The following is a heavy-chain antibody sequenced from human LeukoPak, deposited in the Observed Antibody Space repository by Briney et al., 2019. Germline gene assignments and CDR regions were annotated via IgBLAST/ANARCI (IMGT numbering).Heavy chain of an antibody. J-gene: IGHJ4*02. CDR3: AKVIDGYNSGFDY. CDR1: GFTFSSYA. CDR2: ISGSGGST. D-gene: IGHD5-24*01. V-gene: IGHV3-23*01. Sequence: PGGSLRLSCAASGFTFSSYAMSWVRQAPGKGLEWVSAISGSGGSTYYADSVKGRFTISRDNSKNTLYLQMNSLRAEDTAVYYCAKVIDGYNSGFDYWGQRTLVTVSS.